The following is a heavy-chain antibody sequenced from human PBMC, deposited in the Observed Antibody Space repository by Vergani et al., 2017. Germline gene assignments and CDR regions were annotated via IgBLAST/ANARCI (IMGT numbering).Heavy chain of an antibody. V-gene: IGHV1-2*04. Sequence: QVQLVQSGAEVKKPGASVKVSCKASGYTFTGYYMHWVRQAPGQGLERMGWINPNSGGTNYAQKFQGWVTMTRDTSISTAYMELSRLRSDDTAVYYCARSGVHAGYCSSTSCHYYFDYWGQGTLVTVSS. CDR1: GYTFTGYY. D-gene: IGHD2-2*01. J-gene: IGHJ4*02. CDR2: INPNSGGT. CDR3: ARSGVHAGYCSSTSCHYYFDY.